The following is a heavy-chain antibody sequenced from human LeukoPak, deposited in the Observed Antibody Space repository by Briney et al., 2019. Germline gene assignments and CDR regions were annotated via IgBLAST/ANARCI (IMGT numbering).Heavy chain of an antibody. V-gene: IGHV3-48*01. CDR2: VGAIGSSTI. Sequence: GGSLRLSCAASGFTFSIYSMNWVRQAPGKGLEWVSYVGAIGSSTISYADSVMGRFTISRDNAKNSVFLQMNSLRAEDTAVYYCARDLHYAFDIWGQGTMVTVSS. J-gene: IGHJ3*02. CDR3: ARDLHYAFDI. CDR1: GFTFSIYS.